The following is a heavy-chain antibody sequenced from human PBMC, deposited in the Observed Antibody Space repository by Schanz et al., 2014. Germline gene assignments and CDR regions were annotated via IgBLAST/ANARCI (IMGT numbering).Heavy chain of an antibody. Sequence: EVQLLESGGGLVQPGGSLRISCAASGFTFSTYAMSWVRQAPGKGLEWVSYISGSSSTKYYADSVKGRFTISRDNAKNSLFLQMNSLSAEDTAVYYCAKVAPAATYLDSWGLGTLVTVSS. V-gene: IGHV3-48*04. J-gene: IGHJ4*02. CDR1: GFTFSTYA. CDR2: ISGSSSTK. CDR3: AKVAPAATYLDS. D-gene: IGHD2-2*01.